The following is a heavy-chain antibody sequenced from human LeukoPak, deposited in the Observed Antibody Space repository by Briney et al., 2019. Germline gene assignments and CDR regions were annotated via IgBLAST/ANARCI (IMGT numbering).Heavy chain of an antibody. CDR2: IIPIFGTA. D-gene: IGHD6-13*01. CDR3: AREVPRGIAASDAFDI. V-gene: IGHV1-69*13. CDR1: GYTFTGYY. Sequence: GASVKVSCKASGYTFTGYYMHWVRQAPGQGLEWMGGIIPIFGTANYAQKFQGRVTITADESTSTAYMELSSLRSEDTAVYYCAREVPRGIAASDAFDIWGQGTMVTVSS. J-gene: IGHJ3*02.